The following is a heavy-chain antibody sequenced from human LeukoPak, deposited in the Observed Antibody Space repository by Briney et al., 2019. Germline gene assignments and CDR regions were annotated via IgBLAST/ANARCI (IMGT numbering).Heavy chain of an antibody. CDR3: AREVRGIVVVPAAIEDAFDI. CDR2: IIPIFGTA. J-gene: IGHJ3*02. CDR1: GGTFSSYA. Sequence: GASVKVSCKASGGTFSSYAISWVRQAPGQGLEWMGGIIPIFGTANYAQKFQGRVTITTDESTSTAYMELSSLRSEDTAVYYCAREVRGIVVVPAAIEDAFDIWGQGTMVTVSS. D-gene: IGHD2-2*01. V-gene: IGHV1-69*05.